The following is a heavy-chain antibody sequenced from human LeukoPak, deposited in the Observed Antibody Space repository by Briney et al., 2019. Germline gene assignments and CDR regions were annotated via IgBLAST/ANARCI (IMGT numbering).Heavy chain of an antibody. V-gene: IGHV3-7*01. J-gene: IGHJ4*02. Sequence: GGSLRLSCAASGFSFRNYWMGWVRQAPGKGLEWVANTKPDGSAEYYADSVRGRFAASRDNANNLLYLQMNRLRAEDTAVYYCARDGGLHTNFDYWGQGTLLTVSS. CDR2: TKPDGSAE. CDR3: ARDGGLHTNFDY. D-gene: IGHD2-15*01. CDR1: GFSFRNYW.